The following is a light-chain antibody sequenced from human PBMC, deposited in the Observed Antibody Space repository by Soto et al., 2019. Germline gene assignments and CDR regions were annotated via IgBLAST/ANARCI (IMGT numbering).Light chain of an antibody. V-gene: IGLV2-14*03. CDR1: SSDVGAYNF. J-gene: IGLJ1*01. CDR3: SSYTSSSTHV. Sequence: QSVLTQPASVSGSRGQSITVSCTGTSSDVGAYNFVSWYQQHPGKLPKLMIFDVSRRPSGVSDRFSGSKSGNTASLTISGLQAEDEGDYYCSSYTSSSTHVFGSGTKLTVL. CDR2: DVS.